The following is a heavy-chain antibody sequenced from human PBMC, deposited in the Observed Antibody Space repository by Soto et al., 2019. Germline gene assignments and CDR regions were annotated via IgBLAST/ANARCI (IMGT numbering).Heavy chain of an antibody. J-gene: IGHJ5*02. CDR3: AKGDNLGPKTGYAFDP. D-gene: IGHD5-12*01. Sequence: SQTLSLPCAISGDSVSSNTASWNWIRQSPSRGLEWLGRTYFRSKWYNDYAVSVKSRIIINPDTSNNQFSLQLNSVTPEDTAVYFCAKGDNLGPKTGYAFDPWGQGIIVTVS. V-gene: IGHV6-1*01. CDR2: TYFRSKWYN. CDR1: GDSVSSNTAS.